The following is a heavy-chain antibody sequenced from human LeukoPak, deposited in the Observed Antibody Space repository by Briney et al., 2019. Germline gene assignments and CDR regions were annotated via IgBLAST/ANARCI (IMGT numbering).Heavy chain of an antibody. J-gene: IGHJ4*02. Sequence: GGSLRLSCAASGFTFSSFGISWVRQAPGKGLEWVSTISGRDANTYYADSAEGRFTISRDNSKNTLYLQMNSLRAEDTAVYYCVRSVDTTMVTGYWGQGTLVTVSS. CDR3: VRSVDTTMVTGY. D-gene: IGHD5-18*01. V-gene: IGHV3-23*01. CDR1: GFTFSSFG. CDR2: ISGRDANT.